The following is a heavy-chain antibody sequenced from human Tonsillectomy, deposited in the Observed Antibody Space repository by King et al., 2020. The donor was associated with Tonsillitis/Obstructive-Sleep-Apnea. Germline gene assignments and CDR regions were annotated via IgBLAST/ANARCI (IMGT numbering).Heavy chain of an antibody. Sequence: VQLVESGGGLIQPGGSLRLSCAASGFTVSSNYMSWVRQAPGKGLEWVSVIYSGGSTYYADSVRGRFTISRDNSKNTLYLQMNSLRAEDTAVYYCARDIAVVPAAIRPYYYGMDVWGQGPTVTVSS. D-gene: IGHD2-2*01. V-gene: IGHV3-53*01. CDR2: IYSGGST. CDR3: ARDIAVVPAAIRPYYYGMDV. J-gene: IGHJ6*02. CDR1: GFTVSSNY.